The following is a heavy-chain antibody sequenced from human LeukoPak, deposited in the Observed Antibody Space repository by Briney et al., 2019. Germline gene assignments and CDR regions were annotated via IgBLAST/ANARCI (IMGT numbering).Heavy chain of an antibody. Sequence: GESLKISCEGFGYTFTNYWIGWVRQMPGKGLEWMGIIDPSDSDTRYTPSFQGQVTISADKSLTTAYLQWNSLKASDTALYYCARQTAMGRSGDHWGQGTLVTVSS. CDR2: IDPSDSDT. J-gene: IGHJ4*02. V-gene: IGHV5-51*01. CDR3: ARQTAMGRSGDH. CDR1: GYTFTNYW. D-gene: IGHD5-18*01.